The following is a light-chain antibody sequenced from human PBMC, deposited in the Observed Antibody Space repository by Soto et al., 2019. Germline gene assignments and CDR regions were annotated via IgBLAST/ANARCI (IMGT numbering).Light chain of an antibody. CDR1: SSDVGYYIL. CDR3: CSYAGSSTFYV. V-gene: IGLV2-23*01. Sequence: QSALTQPASVSESPGQSITISCTGTSSDVGYYILVSWYQYHPGKAPKLIIYEGSKRPSGVSDRFSGSKSGNTASLTISGLQAEDEADYYCCSYAGSSTFYVFGTGTKVTVL. CDR2: EGS. J-gene: IGLJ1*01.